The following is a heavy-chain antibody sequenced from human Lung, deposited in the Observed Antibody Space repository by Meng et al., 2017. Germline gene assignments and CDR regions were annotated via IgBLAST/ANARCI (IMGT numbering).Heavy chain of an antibody. Sequence: QVEVQVSGPGVVRPAACQAFSCAFCGGSISRENRWSGVRQPPVRGLECIWEISNRGSTNHNPFLKSRITISVDKSKDQFSLTLSSVTAADTAVYYCTKNDFYCLGYWGQGTLVTVSS. V-gene: IGHV4-4*02. CDR3: TKNDFYCLGY. J-gene: IGHJ4*02. CDR1: GGSISRENR. D-gene: IGHD2-21*01. CDR2: ISNRGST.